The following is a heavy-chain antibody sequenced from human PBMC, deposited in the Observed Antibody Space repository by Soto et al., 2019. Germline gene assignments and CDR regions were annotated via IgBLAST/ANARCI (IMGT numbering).Heavy chain of an antibody. V-gene: IGHV1-3*05. CDR2: INAGNGNT. CDR3: ARSIVVVTALDY. J-gene: IGHJ4*02. CDR1: GYTFTSYA. Sequence: QVQLVQSGAEEKKPGASVKVSCKASGYTFTSYAMHWVRQAPGQRLGWMGWINAGNGNTKYSQKFQGRVTITRDTSATTAYMELSSLRSEDTAVYYCARSIVVVTALDYWGQGTLVTVSS. D-gene: IGHD2-21*02.